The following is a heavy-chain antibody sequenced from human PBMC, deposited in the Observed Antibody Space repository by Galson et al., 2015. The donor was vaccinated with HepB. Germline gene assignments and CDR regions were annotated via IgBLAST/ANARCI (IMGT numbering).Heavy chain of an antibody. CDR2: IYYMGGT. Sequence: QVQLQESGPGLVKPSETLSLTCSVSGGSISNYFWSWIRQPPGKGLEWVGYIYYMGGTNYNPSLKSRLTLSVDTSRNHLSLRLTSVTAADSAVYFCARRKRGSDGFDVWGQGTVVTVSS. V-gene: IGHV4-59*08. D-gene: IGHD3-10*01. CDR1: GGSISNYF. CDR3: ARRKRGSDGFDV. J-gene: IGHJ3*01.